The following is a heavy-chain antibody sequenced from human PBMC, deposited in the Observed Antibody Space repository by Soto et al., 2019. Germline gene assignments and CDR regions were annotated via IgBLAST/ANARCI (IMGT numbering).Heavy chain of an antibody. CDR1: GFTFSDYY. CDR3: AKDRTVAARNFDY. Sequence: GGSLRLSCAASGFTFSDYYMSWIRQAPGKGLEWVSYISIDATYYADSVKGRFTISRDDSKNTLYLQMNSLRAEDSAVYYCAKDRTVAARNFDYWGQGTQVTVSS. V-gene: IGHV3-11*01. D-gene: IGHD6-6*01. CDR2: ISIDAT. J-gene: IGHJ4*02.